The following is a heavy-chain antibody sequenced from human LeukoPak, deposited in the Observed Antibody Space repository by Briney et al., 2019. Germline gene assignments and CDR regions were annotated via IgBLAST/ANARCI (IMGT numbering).Heavy chain of an antibody. D-gene: IGHD6-19*01. J-gene: IGHJ4*02. CDR1: GGSISSYY. Sequence: SETLSLTCTVSGGSISSYYWSWIRQPPGKGLEWIGEVNDSGSTNHNPSLKSRVTTSVDTSKNQFSLKLNSVTAADTAVYYCARTSVAGTKNFDYWGQGILVTVSS. V-gene: IGHV4-34*01. CDR2: VNDSGST. CDR3: ARTSVAGTKNFDY.